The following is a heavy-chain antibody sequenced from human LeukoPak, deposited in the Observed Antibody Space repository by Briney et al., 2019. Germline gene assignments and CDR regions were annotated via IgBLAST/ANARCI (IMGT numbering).Heavy chain of an antibody. CDR3: ASVTVLGKRNAFDN. V-gene: IGHV3-74*01. Sequence: GGSLKLSCAASGFTFSSYWMHWVRQAPGKGLVWVSRINSDGTGTNYADSVKGRFTISGDNAKNTLYLQMNSLRAEDTAVYYCASVTVLGKRNAFDNWGRGTMVTVSS. D-gene: IGHD7-27*01. J-gene: IGHJ3*02. CDR2: INSDGTGT. CDR1: GFTFSSYW.